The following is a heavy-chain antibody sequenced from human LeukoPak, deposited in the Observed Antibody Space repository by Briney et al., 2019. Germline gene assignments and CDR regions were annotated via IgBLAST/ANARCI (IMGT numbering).Heavy chain of an antibody. V-gene: IGHV5-51*01. J-gene: IGHJ4*02. CDR2: INPGDSDT. Sequence: GESLKISCKGSGYSFSSYWIGWVRQMPGKGLEWMGIINPGDSDTRYSPSFQGQVTISADKSISTTCLQWGSLKASDTAMYYCARSISSGWSYIDYWGRGTLVTVSS. CDR3: ARSISSGWSYIDY. CDR1: GYSFSSYW. D-gene: IGHD6-19*01.